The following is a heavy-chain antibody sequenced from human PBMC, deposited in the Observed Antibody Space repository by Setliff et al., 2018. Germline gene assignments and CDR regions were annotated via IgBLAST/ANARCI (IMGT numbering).Heavy chain of an antibody. CDR2: VYYSGTA. D-gene: IGHD5-12*01. CDR1: GGSFTPYY. V-gene: IGHV4-59*01. Sequence: SETLSLTCTVSGGSFTPYYWSWIRQPPGKGLEWIGYVYYSGTAYYNPSLKSRVTVIVDTSKNQFSLRMSSVTAADTAVYYCARGGTFRYFDYWGQGTPVTVSS. CDR3: ARGGTFRYFDY. J-gene: IGHJ4*02.